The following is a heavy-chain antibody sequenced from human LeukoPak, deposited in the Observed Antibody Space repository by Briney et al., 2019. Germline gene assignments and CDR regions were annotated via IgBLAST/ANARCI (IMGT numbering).Heavy chain of an antibody. CDR2: ISYDGSNK. D-gene: IGHD4-17*01. Sequence: GGSLRLSCAASGFTFSSYGMHWVRQAPGKGLEWVAVISYDGSNKYYAVSVKGRFTISRDNSKNTLYLQMNSLRAEDTAVYYCAKGGPYMTTVTTGVQPEFDYWGQGTLVTVSS. CDR1: GFTFSSYG. CDR3: AKGGPYMTTVTTGVQPEFDY. V-gene: IGHV3-30*18. J-gene: IGHJ4*02.